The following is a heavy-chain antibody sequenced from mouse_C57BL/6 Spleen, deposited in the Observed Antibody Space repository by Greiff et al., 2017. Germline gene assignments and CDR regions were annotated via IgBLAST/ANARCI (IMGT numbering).Heavy chain of an antibody. CDR1: GYTFTSYW. Sequence: QVQLQQPGAELVRPGSSVKLSCKASGYTFTSYWMHWVKQRPIQGLEWIGNIDPSDSETHYNQKFKDKATLTVDKSSSTAYRQLSSLTAEDSAVYYCAVGHYFDYWGQGTTLTVSS. J-gene: IGHJ2*01. CDR3: AVGHYFDY. CDR2: IDPSDSET. V-gene: IGHV1-52*01. D-gene: IGHD3-3*01.